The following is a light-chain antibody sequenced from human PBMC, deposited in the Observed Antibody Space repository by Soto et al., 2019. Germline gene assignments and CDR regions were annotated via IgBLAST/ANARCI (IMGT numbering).Light chain of an antibody. V-gene: IGLV1-44*01. CDR3: ATWDGSLNGWV. CDR1: SSNIGRDT. Sequence: QSVLTQPPSASVTPGQRVTISCSGSSSNIGRDTVNWYQQLPGTAPKLLIYSNNQRPSGVPDRFSGSKSGTSASLAISGLQSEDEADYYCATWDGSLNGWVFGGGTKLTVL. CDR2: SNN. J-gene: IGLJ3*02.